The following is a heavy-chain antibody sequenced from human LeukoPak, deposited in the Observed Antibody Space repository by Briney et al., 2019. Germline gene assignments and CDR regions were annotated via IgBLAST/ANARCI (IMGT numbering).Heavy chain of an antibody. CDR1: GGSISTYS. D-gene: IGHD3-22*01. CDR2: IYHSGST. V-gene: IGHV4-30-2*01. Sequence: SETLSLTCSVSGGSISTYSWSWIRQPPGKGLEWIGYIYHSGSTYYNPSLKSRDTISVDRSKNQFSLKLSSVTAADTAVYYCARGRSLITTGWFDPWGQGTLVTVSS. J-gene: IGHJ5*02. CDR3: ARGRSLITTGWFDP.